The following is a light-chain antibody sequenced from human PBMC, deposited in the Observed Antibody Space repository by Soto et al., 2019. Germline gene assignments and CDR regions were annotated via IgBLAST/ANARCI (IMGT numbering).Light chain of an antibody. CDR1: QSVLYSSNNKNY. J-gene: IGKJ4*01. V-gene: IGKV4-1*01. CDR3: QQYYSTPPT. Sequence: IVMTQSPDSLAVSLGERATINCKSSQSVLYSSNNKNYLAWYQQKPGQPPKLLIYWASTRESGVPDRFSGSGSGTDFTLTISSLQAEDVEVYYCQQYYSTPPTFGGGTKVEIK. CDR2: WAS.